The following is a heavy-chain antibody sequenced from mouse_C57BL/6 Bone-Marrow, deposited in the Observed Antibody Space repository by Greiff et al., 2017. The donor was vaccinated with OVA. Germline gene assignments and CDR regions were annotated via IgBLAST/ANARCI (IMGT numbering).Heavy chain of an antibody. Sequence: QVQLKQPGAELVKPGASVKLSCKASGYTFTSYWMHWVKQRPGRGLEWIGRIDPNSGGTKYNEKFKSKATLTVDKPSSTAYMQLSSLTSEDSAVYYGASGCYGNYGGTAWFAYWGQGTLVTVSA. CDR1: GYTFTSYW. CDR3: ASGCYGNYGGTAWFAY. CDR2: IDPNSGGT. J-gene: IGHJ3*01. D-gene: IGHD2-1*01. V-gene: IGHV1-72*01.